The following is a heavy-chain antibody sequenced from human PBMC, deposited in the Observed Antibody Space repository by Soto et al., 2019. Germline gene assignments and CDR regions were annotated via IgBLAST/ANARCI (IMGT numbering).Heavy chain of an antibody. CDR2: IYYSGST. V-gene: IGHV4-31*03. CDR1: GGSISSGGYY. J-gene: IGHJ4*02. D-gene: IGHD1-26*01. Sequence: QVQLQESGPGLVKPSQTLSLTCTVSGGSISSGGYYWSWIRQHPGKGLEWIGYIYYSGSTDSTPSLKSRVTISVDTSKKHFSLKLSSVTAADTAGYYCAGSYYDFRLACWGQGTLVTVCS. CDR3: AGSYYDFRLAC.